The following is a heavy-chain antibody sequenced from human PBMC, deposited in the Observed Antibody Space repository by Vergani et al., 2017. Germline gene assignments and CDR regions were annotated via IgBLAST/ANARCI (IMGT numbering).Heavy chain of an antibody. Sequence: QMQLQESGPGLVKASETLSLTCTVSGDSIISRSYYWGWIRQPPGKGLEWIGGIYNSGNGDSSSSLKSRVTISADTSQNQFSLRLTSVTAADTAVYYCASGKYYSDSTSHFRGRYFDVWGRGTLVTVPS. CDR2: IYNSGNG. D-gene: IGHD3-16*01. CDR1: GDSIISRSYY. J-gene: IGHJ2*01. CDR3: ASGKYYSDSTSHFRGRYFDV. V-gene: IGHV4-39*01.